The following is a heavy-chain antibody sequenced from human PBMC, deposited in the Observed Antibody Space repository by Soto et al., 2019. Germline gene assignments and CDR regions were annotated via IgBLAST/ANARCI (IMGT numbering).Heavy chain of an antibody. CDR3: ARDLYCSGGSCYGFDAFDI. V-gene: IGHV1-69*13. Sequence: SVKVSCKASGGTFSSYAISWVRQAPGQGLEWMGGIIPIFGTANYAQKFQGRVTITADESTSTAYMELSSLRSEDTAVYYCARDLYCSGGSCYGFDAFDIWGQGTMVTVS. CDR1: GGTFSSYA. CDR2: IIPIFGTA. J-gene: IGHJ3*02. D-gene: IGHD2-15*01.